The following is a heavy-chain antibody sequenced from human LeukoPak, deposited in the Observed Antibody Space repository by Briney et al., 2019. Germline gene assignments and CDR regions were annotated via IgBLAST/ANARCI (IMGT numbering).Heavy chain of an antibody. CDR2: IKHDGSEK. J-gene: IGHJ4*02. CDR1: GFTLSSYA. Sequence: AGGSLRLSCAASGFTLSSYAMHWVRQAPGKGLEWVASIKHDGSEKYYVDSVRGRFTISRDNTKNLQYLQMSSLRAEDTAVYYCATDRGWRTSGYYLYYFEYWGQGTLVTFSS. V-gene: IGHV3-7*01. D-gene: IGHD3-3*01. CDR3: ATDRGWRTSGYYLYYFEY.